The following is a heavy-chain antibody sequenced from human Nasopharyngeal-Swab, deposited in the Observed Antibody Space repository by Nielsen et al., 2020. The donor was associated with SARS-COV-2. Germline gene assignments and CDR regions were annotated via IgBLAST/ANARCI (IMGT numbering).Heavy chain of an antibody. CDR2: INHSGST. D-gene: IGHD6-19*01. Sequence: LPFAVYGGSFSGYYWSWIRQPPGKGLEWIGEINHSGSTNYKPSLKSRVTISVDTSKNPFSLKLGSVTAADTAVYYCARHSGVGDTYYYYGMDVWGQGTTVTVSS. CDR3: ARHSGVGDTYYYYGMDV. CDR1: GGSFSGYY. J-gene: IGHJ6*02. V-gene: IGHV4-34*01.